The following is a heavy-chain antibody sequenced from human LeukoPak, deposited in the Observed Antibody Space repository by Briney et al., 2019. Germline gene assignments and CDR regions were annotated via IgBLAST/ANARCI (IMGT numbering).Heavy chain of an antibody. Sequence: GASVKVSCKASGYTFTNYYMHWVRQAPGQGLEWMGGIIPIFGTANYAQKFQGRVTITADESTSTAYMELSSLRSEDTAVYYCAREGPLTTSLAMDYYYGMDVWGQGTTVTVSS. V-gene: IGHV1-69*13. D-gene: IGHD4-11*01. CDR1: GYTFTNYY. CDR2: IIPIFGTA. J-gene: IGHJ6*02. CDR3: AREGPLTTSLAMDYYYGMDV.